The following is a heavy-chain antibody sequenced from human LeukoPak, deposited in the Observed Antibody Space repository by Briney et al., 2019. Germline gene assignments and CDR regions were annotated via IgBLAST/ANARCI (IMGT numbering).Heavy chain of an antibody. J-gene: IGHJ6*03. CDR3: ARQFDSYFYYYLDV. D-gene: IGHD3-10*01. Sequence: SETLSLTCAVSGHPINSAYYWVWIRQPPGKGLEWIGSLYHPDSTYYNPSLESQVTMSVDTSRNQFSLKLSFVTAADTAVYYCARQFDSYFYYYLDVWGTGTTVTVSS. CDR1: GHPINSAYY. V-gene: IGHV4-38-2*01. CDR2: LYHPDST.